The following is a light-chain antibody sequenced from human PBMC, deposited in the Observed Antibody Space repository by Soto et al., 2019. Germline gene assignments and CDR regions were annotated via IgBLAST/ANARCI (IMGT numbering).Light chain of an antibody. J-gene: IGKJ3*01. CDR2: DAS. Sequence: DIVMTQSPDSLALSLGERATLSCRASQSVGSYLAWYQQKPGQAPRLLIYDASNRATGIPARFSGSGSGTDFTLTISSLEPEDFAVYYCQQRNNWPSFTFGPGTKVDIK. CDR3: QQRNNWPSFT. V-gene: IGKV3-11*01. CDR1: QSVGSY.